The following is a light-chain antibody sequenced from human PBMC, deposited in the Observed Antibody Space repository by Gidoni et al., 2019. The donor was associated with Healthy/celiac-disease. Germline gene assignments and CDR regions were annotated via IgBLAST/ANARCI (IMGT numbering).Light chain of an antibody. CDR1: QSISSY. J-gene: IGKJ2*02. V-gene: IGKV1-39*01. CDR3: QQSYRTPCT. Sequence: DSQMPQSPSSLSASVGDRVTITCRASQSISSYLNWYQQKPGKAPKLLIYAASSLQSGVPSRFSGSGSGTDFTLTISSLQPEDFATYYCQQSYRTPCTFGQGTKLEIK. CDR2: AAS.